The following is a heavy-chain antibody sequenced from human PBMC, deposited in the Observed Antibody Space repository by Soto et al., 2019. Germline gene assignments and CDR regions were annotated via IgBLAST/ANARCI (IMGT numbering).Heavy chain of an antibody. CDR3: ARDLRDYASEFDY. V-gene: IGHV3-21*05. Sequence: GGSLRLSCAASGFTFSSYNMNWVRQAPGKGLEWVSYIKRDRSDIYYVDSVKGRFTISRDNAKNSLYLQMNSLRAEDTAVYYCARDLRDYASEFDYWGQGTLVTVSS. J-gene: IGHJ4*02. CDR2: IKRDRSDI. D-gene: IGHD4-17*01. CDR1: GFTFSSYN.